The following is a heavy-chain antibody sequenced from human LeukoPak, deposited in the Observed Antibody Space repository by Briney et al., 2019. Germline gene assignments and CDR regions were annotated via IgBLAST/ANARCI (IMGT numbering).Heavy chain of an antibody. D-gene: IGHD3-3*01. CDR2: IHFSGST. CDR1: GGSVSDYY. J-gene: IGHJ6*03. V-gene: IGHV4-59*02. Sequence: SETLSLTCTVSGGSVSDYYWSWIRQPPGKGLEWIGYIHFSGSTNYNPSLKSRVTVSDDKSKNQFSLKLSSVTAADTAVYYCARARRVSIFGVVTTAHYYMDVWGKGTTVTVSS. CDR3: ARARRVSIFGVVTTAHYYMDV.